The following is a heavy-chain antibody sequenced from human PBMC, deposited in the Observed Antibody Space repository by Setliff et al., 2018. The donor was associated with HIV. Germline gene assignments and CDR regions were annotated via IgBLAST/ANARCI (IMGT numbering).Heavy chain of an antibody. CDR2: INHRGST. CDR3: VRGWDDKVSTISAPYYYYMDV. J-gene: IGHJ6*03. V-gene: IGHV4-34*01. D-gene: IGHD5-12*01. Sequence: PGGSLRLSCAASGFTFSSYWMSWIRQSPGKGLEWIGEINHRGSTNYNPSLKSRVTMRVDMSKNQFSLEVTAVTAADTAVYYCVRGWDDKVSTISAPYYYYMDVWGKGTTVTVPS. CDR1: GFTFSSYW.